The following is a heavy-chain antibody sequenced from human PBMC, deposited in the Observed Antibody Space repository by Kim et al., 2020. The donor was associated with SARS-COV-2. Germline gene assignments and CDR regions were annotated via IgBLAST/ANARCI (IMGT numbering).Heavy chain of an antibody. CDR1: GGSISSSSSY. Sequence: SETLSLTCTVSGGSISSSSSYWAWIRQPPGKGLEWIGNIYYTGNTDYNPSLKSRVTISVATAKHQFSLNRSSVTAADTPCYYCARLFRGTDYFDYWGQGT. J-gene: IGHJ4*02. CDR3: ARLFRGTDYFDY. V-gene: IGHV4-39*01. D-gene: IGHD1-26*01. CDR2: IYYTGNT.